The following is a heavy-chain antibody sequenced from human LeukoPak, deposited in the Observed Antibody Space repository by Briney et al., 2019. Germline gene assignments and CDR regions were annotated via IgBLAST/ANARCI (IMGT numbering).Heavy chain of an antibody. CDR3: ARDMEGDAFDI. CDR2: IYTSGST. J-gene: IGHJ3*02. CDR1: GGPISSGSYY. V-gene: IGHV4-61*02. D-gene: IGHD3-10*01. Sequence: SETLSLTCTVSGGPISSGSYYWSWIRQPARKGLEWIGRIYTSGSTNYNPSLKSRVTISVDTSKNQFSLKLSSVTAADTAVYYCARDMEGDAFDIWGQGTMVTVSS.